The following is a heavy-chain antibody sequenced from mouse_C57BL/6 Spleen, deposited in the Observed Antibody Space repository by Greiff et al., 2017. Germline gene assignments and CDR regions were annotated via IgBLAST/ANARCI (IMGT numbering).Heavy chain of an antibody. CDR2: IDPSDSYT. Sequence: QVQLQQSGAELVKPGASVKLSCKASGYTFTSYWMQWVKPRPGQGLEWIGEIDPSDSYTNYNQKFKGKATLNVDTSSSTAYMQLSSLTSEDSAVDYCARGYYGSSYVDYWGQGTTLTVSS. V-gene: IGHV1-50*01. J-gene: IGHJ2*01. CDR1: GYTFTSYW. D-gene: IGHD1-1*01. CDR3: ARGYYGSSYVDY.